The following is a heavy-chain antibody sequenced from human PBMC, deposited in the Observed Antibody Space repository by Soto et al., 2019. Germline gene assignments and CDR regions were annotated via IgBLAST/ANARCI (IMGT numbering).Heavy chain of an antibody. J-gene: IGHJ5*01. CDR3: AKGPLGSGYDLDS. Sequence: EVQLLDSGGGLVQPGGSLRLSCAASGFTFSNYAMNWVRQAPGKGLDWVSAISGSGGSTYYADSVKGRFTISRDNSKNTLYLQMSSLRAEDTAVYYCAKGPLGSGYDLDSWGHGTLVTVSS. D-gene: IGHD5-12*01. CDR1: GFTFSNYA. V-gene: IGHV3-23*01. CDR2: ISGSGGST.